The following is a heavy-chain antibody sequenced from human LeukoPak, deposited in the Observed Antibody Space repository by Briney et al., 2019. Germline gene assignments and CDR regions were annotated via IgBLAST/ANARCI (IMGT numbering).Heavy chain of an antibody. CDR1: GFTFSSYA. J-gene: IGHJ4*02. V-gene: IGHV3-23*01. CDR2: ISWSCDNT. Sequence: GGSLRLSCAASGFTFSSYAMSWVRQVPGKGLEWVSGISWSCDNTYYADDVKGRFTISRDNSKNMLSLPMNSLRAEDTPVYYCAKWKYSHSGIDPYWGQGPLVPVSS. CDR3: AKWKYSHSGIDPY. D-gene: IGHD5-12*01.